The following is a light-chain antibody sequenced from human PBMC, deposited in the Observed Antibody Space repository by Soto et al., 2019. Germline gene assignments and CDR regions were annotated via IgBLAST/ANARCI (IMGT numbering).Light chain of an antibody. V-gene: IGKV1-5*03. CDR1: QSISNW. CDR2: KAS. CDR3: QQYDTYRT. Sequence: DIQMTQSPSTLSASVGDRVTITCRASQSISNWLAWYQQKPGKAPNLLIYKASSLKGGVPSRFSGSGSGTEFTLTISSLQPDDFATYYCQQYDTYRTFGQGTKVEIK. J-gene: IGKJ1*01.